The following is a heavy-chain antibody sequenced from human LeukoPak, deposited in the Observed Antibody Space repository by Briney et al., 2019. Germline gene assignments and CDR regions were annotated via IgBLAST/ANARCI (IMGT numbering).Heavy chain of an antibody. CDR1: GGSISTTNYY. V-gene: IGHV4-39*01. D-gene: IGHD3-3*01. CDR2: IYSSGNT. CDR3: ARHSGLRSPFDP. J-gene: IGHJ5*02. Sequence: SETLSLTCTVSGGSISTTNYYWGWIRQPPGRDLEWIGSIYSSGNTYYNPSLESRVTISVDTSKNQLSLKLTSATVADTSVYYCARHSGLRSPFDPWGQGTLVTVSS.